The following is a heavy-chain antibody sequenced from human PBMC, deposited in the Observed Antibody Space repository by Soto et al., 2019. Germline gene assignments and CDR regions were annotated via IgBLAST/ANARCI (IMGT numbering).Heavy chain of an antibody. CDR2: IRSKANSYAT. V-gene: IGHV3-73*01. J-gene: IGHJ4*02. Sequence: EVQLVESGGGLVQPGGSLKLSCAASGFTFSGSAMHWVRQASGKGLEWVGRIRSKANSYATAYAASVKGRFTIARDDSKNTEYLQMNSLKTEDTAVYYCTRRGYCSSTSCSELDYWGQGTLVTVSS. CDR3: TRRGYCSSTSCSELDY. CDR1: GFTFSGSA. D-gene: IGHD2-2*01.